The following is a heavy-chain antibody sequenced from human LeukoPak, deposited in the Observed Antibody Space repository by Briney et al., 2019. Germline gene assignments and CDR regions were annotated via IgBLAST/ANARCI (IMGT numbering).Heavy chain of an antibody. Sequence: GVSLRLSCTASGFTFSSYWMSWVRQAPGKGLEWVANIKQDGSEKDYVDSVKGRFTISRDNPKNSLYLQMNSLRAEDTAVYYCARYCGGDCYGMDVWGQGTTVTVSS. CDR2: IKQDGSEK. D-gene: IGHD2-21*02. J-gene: IGHJ6*02. CDR3: ARYCGGDCYGMDV. V-gene: IGHV3-7*01. CDR1: GFTFSSYW.